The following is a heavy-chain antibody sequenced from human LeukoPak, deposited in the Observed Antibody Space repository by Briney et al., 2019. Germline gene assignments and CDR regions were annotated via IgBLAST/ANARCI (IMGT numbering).Heavy chain of an antibody. D-gene: IGHD3-10*01. J-gene: IGHJ4*02. V-gene: IGHV3-30*18. CDR2: ISSDGSNA. CDR3: AKDLSGRKGPFDY. Sequence: PGRSLRLSCAASGFTFSSYGMHWVRQAPGKGLERVAVISSDGSNAYYADSVKGRFTMSRDNSKNTLFVQMNSLRAEDTAVYYCAKDLSGRKGPFDYWGQGTLVTVSS. CDR1: GFTFSSYG.